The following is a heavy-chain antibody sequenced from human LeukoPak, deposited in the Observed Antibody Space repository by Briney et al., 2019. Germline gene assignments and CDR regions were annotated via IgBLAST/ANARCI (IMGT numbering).Heavy chain of an antibody. J-gene: IGHJ4*02. Sequence: GGSLRLSCAASGFTFSSYGMSWVRQAPGKGLEWVSGFSSSGNTYYADSVKGRFTISRDNSKNTVYLEMNSLRAEDTAVYYCARDLKTSGWYGDFDYWGQGTLVTVSS. CDR2: FSSSGNT. V-gene: IGHV3-23*01. CDR3: ARDLKTSGWYGDFDY. D-gene: IGHD6-19*01. CDR1: GFTFSSYG.